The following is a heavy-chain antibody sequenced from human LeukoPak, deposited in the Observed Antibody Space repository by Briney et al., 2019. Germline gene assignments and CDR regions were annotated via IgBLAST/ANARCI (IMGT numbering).Heavy chain of an antibody. D-gene: IGHD2-2*01. Sequence: GGSLRLSCAASGFTFSRYTMKWVRQAPGKGLEWVSSISSSGYYIYQADSVKGRFTISRDNAKNSLYLQMNSLRAEDTAVYYCAREARYCSSSSCDYFDYWGQGPLVTVSS. J-gene: IGHJ4*02. CDR2: ISSSGYYI. CDR3: AREARYCSSSSCDYFDY. CDR1: GFTFSRYT. V-gene: IGHV3-21*01.